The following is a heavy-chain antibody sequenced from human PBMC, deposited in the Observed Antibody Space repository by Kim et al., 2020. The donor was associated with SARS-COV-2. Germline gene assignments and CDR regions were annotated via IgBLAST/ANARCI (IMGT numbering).Heavy chain of an antibody. D-gene: IGHD5-12*01. Sequence: AGSVKGRFTISRDNAKNSLYLQMNSLRAEDTALYYCAKDRGYDPEEGFDYWGQGTLVTVSS. J-gene: IGHJ4*02. CDR3: AKDRGYDPEEGFDY. V-gene: IGHV3-9*01.